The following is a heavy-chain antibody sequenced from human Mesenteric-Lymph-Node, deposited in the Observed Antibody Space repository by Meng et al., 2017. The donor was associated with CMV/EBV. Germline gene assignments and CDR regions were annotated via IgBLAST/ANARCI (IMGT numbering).Heavy chain of an antibody. J-gene: IGHJ6*02. D-gene: IGHD2-2*02. CDR2: ISAYNGNT. CDR1: GYTFTSYG. V-gene: IGHV1-18*01. Sequence: ASVKVSCKASGYTFTSYGISWVRQAPGQGLEWMGWISAYNGNTNYAQKLQGRVTMTTDTSTSTAYMELRSLRSDDAAVYYCARLCSSTSCYSPDYYYYGMDVWGQGTTVTVSS. CDR3: ARLCSSTSCYSPDYYYYGMDV.